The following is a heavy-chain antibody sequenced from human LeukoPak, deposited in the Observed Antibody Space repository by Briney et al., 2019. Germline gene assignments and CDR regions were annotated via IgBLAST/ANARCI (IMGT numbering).Heavy chain of an antibody. V-gene: IGHV3-30-3*01. CDR1: GFTFSSYA. D-gene: IGHD1-26*01. CDR3: AREIVGATSGVDY. Sequence: GRSLRLSCAASGFTFSSYAMHWVRQAPGKGLERVAVISYDGSNKYYSDSVKGRFTISRDDSKNTLYLQMNSLRAEDTAVYYCAREIVGATSGVDYWGQGTLVTVSS. CDR2: ISYDGSNK. J-gene: IGHJ4*02.